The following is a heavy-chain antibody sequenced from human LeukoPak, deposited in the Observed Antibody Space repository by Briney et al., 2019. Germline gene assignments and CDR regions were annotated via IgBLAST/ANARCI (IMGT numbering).Heavy chain of an antibody. CDR1: GYTFTVYF. D-gene: IGHD3-16*01. CDR3: ARGGGNSWFDY. J-gene: IGHJ4*02. CDR2: INPNSGAT. V-gene: IGHV1-2*02. Sequence: ASVKVSCKTSGYTFTVYFFHWVRQAPGQGLEWMGWINPNSGATGYAQKFRGRVTMTRDTSLSTAYMEMSGLRSDDTAVYYCARGGGNSWFDYWGQGTLVTVSS.